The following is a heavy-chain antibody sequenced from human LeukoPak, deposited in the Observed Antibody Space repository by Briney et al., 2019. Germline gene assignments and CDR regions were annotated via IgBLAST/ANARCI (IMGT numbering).Heavy chain of an antibody. CDR3: AGSLAYCGGDCRLGDY. Sequence: GGSLRLSCAASGFTFSSYGMHWVRQAPGKGLEWVAVISYDGSNKYYADSVKGRFTISRDTSKNTLYLQMNSLRAEDAAVYYCAGSLAYCGGDCRLGDYWGQGTLVTVSS. J-gene: IGHJ4*02. CDR2: ISYDGSNK. V-gene: IGHV3-30*03. CDR1: GFTFSSYG. D-gene: IGHD2-21*02.